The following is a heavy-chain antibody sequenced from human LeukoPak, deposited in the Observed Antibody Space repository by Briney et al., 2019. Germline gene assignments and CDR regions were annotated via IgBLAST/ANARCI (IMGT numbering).Heavy chain of an antibody. D-gene: IGHD3-10*02. J-gene: IGHJ4*02. CDR2: INPKSGRT. Sequence: ASVKVSCKTSGYTFTNYDINWVRQATGQGLEWMGWINPKSGRTGYAQKVQGRVTMTTDTSTNTAYMELRSLKSDDTAIYYCARHLFTELPGDFWGQGTLVTVSS. CDR3: ARHLFTELPGDF. V-gene: IGHV1-8*02. CDR1: GYTFTNYD.